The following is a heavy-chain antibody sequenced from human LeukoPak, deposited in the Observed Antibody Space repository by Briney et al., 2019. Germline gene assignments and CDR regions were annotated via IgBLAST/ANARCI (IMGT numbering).Heavy chain of an antibody. V-gene: IGHV3-23*01. Sequence: PGGSLRLSCAASGFTFINYAMSWVRQAPGKGLEWVSVISGSGSSTYYADSVEGRFTISRDDSKNTLYLQMNSLRAEDTAVYFCARDSASYGRFDYWGQGTLVTVSS. CDR3: ARDSASYGRFDY. D-gene: IGHD5-18*01. CDR1: GFTFINYA. CDR2: ISGSGSST. J-gene: IGHJ4*02.